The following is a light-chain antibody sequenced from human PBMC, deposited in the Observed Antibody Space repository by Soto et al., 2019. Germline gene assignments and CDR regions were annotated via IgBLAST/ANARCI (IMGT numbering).Light chain of an antibody. CDR1: SSDIGRYDY. V-gene: IGLV2-14*01. Sequence: QSALTQPASVSGSPGQSITISCTGTSSDIGRYDYVSWFQQHPGRAPKLLIYEVINRPSGVSIRFSGSKSGSTASRTISGLQAEDEADFYCSSFTSSSTWVFGGGTKLTVL. J-gene: IGLJ3*02. CDR2: EVI. CDR3: SSFTSSSTWV.